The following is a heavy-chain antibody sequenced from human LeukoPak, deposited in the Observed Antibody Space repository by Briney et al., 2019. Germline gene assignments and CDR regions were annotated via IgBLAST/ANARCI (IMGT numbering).Heavy chain of an antibody. CDR1: GFTFSNYA. Sequence: GRSLRLSCAASGFTFSNYAMHWVRQAPGKGLEWVALISYDGSNKYDADSVKGRFTISRDNSKNTLYLQMNSLRGEDTAVYYCARDFGPVAFDIWGQGTMVSVSS. CDR2: ISYDGSNK. V-gene: IGHV3-30-3*01. D-gene: IGHD3-10*01. J-gene: IGHJ3*02. CDR3: ARDFGPVAFDI.